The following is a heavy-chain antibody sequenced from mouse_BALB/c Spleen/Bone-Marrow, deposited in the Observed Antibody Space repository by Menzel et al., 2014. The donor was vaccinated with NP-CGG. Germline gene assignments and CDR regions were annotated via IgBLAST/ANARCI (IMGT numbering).Heavy chain of an antibody. D-gene: IGHD2-14*01. Sequence: VTLKVSGAELVKPGASVRLSCTASGFNIKDTYIHWVKQRPEQGLEWIGRIDPANGNTKYDPKFQGKATITADTSSNTAYLQLSSLTSEDTAVYYCASYRLRTYFDYWGQGTTLTVSS. J-gene: IGHJ2*01. V-gene: IGHV14-3*02. CDR3: ASYRLRTYFDY. CDR2: IDPANGNT. CDR1: GFNIKDTY.